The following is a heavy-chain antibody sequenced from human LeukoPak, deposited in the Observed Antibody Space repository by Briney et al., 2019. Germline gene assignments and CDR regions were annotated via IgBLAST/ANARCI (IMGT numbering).Heavy chain of an antibody. D-gene: IGHD2-2*01. J-gene: IGHJ4*02. Sequence: GESLKVSCKGSGYSFTSYWIGWVRQMPGKGLEWMGIIYPGDSDTRYSPSFQGQVTISADKSISTAYLQWSSLKASDTAMYYCARVPRYCSSTSCSLFDYWDQGTLVTVSS. CDR2: IYPGDSDT. CDR1: GYSFTSYW. CDR3: ARVPRYCSSTSCSLFDY. V-gene: IGHV5-51*01.